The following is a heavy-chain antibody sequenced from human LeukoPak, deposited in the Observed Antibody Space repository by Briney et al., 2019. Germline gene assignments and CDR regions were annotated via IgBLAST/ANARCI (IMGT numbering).Heavy chain of an antibody. J-gene: IGHJ3*01. Sequence: KTSETLSLTCAVYGGSFSGYYWSWIRQPPGKGLEWIGEINHSGSTNYNPSLKSRVTISVDTSKNQFSLKLSSVTAADTAVYYCARQVATKGEWAFDVWGQGTMVTVSS. V-gene: IGHV4-34*01. CDR1: GGSFSGYY. CDR2: INHSGST. CDR3: ARQVATKGEWAFDV. D-gene: IGHD5-12*01.